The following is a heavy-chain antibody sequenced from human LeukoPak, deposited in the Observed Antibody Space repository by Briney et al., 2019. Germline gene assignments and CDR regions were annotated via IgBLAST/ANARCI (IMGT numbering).Heavy chain of an antibody. CDR1: GGSINSGGYS. D-gene: IGHD1-26*01. J-gene: IGHJ5*02. CDR3: AIVGATFWFDP. V-gene: IGHV4-30-2*01. Sequence: SQTLSLTCAVSGGSINSGGYSWSWIRQPPGKGLEWIGEINHSGSTNCNPSLKSRVTISVDTSNNQFSLKLSSVTAADTAVYYCAIVGATFWFDPWGQGTLVTVSS. CDR2: INHSGST.